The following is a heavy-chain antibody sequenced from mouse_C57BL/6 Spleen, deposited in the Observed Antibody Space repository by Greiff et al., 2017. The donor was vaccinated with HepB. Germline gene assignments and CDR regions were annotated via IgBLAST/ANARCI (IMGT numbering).Heavy chain of an antibody. J-gene: IGHJ1*03. CDR3: AREGYYGSRDWYFDV. Sequence: EVQLQQSGPELVKPGASVKISCKASGYTFTDYYMNWVKQSHGKSLEWIGDINPNNGGTSYNQKFKGKATLTVDKSSSTAYMELRSLTSEDSAVYYCAREGYYGSRDWYFDVWGTGTTVTVSS. CDR2: INPNNGGT. CDR1: GYTFTDYY. V-gene: IGHV1-26*01. D-gene: IGHD1-1*01.